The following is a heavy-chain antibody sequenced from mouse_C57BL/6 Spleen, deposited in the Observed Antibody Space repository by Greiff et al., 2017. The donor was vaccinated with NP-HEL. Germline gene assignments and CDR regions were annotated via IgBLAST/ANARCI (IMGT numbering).Heavy chain of an antibody. J-gene: IGHJ2*01. CDR1: GYTFTDYE. V-gene: IGHV1-15*01. D-gene: IGHD1-1*01. Sequence: VQLQQSGAELVRPGASVTLSCKASGYTFTDYEMHWVKQTPVHGLEWIGAIDPETGGTAYNQKFKGKAILTADKSSSTAYMELRSLTSEDSAVYYCTRSGYGSSLDYWGQGTTLTVSS. CDR3: TRSGYGSSLDY. CDR2: IDPETGGT.